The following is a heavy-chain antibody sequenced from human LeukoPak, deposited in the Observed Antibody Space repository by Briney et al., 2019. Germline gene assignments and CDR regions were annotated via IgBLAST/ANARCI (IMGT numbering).Heavy chain of an antibody. CDR3: ARSPVFLGYYYYMDV. V-gene: IGHV3-48*04. J-gene: IGHJ6*03. Sequence: PGGSPRLSCAASGFTFSSYAMSWVRQAPGKGLEWVSYISSSGSTIYYADSVKGRFTISRDNAKNSLYLQMNSLRAEDTAVYYCARSPVFLGYYYYMDVWGKGTTVTISS. CDR2: ISSSGSTI. CDR1: GFTFSSYA. D-gene: IGHD2/OR15-2a*01.